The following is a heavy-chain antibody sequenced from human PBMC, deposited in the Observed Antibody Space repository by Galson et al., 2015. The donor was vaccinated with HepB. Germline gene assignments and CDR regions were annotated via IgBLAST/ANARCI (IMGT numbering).Heavy chain of an antibody. V-gene: IGHV2-5*02. CDR2: IYWDDGE. CDR3: AHRGTFYYDSSGSYYFDY. J-gene: IGHJ4*02. D-gene: IGHD3-22*01. CDR1: GFSLSTSGGG. Sequence: PALVKPTQTLTLTCTFSGFSLSTSGGGVGWIRQPPGKALEWLATIYWDDGERYSPSLKRRLTITKDTSKNQVVLTMTNMDPVDTATYYCAHRGTFYYDSSGSYYFDYWGQGTLVTVSS.